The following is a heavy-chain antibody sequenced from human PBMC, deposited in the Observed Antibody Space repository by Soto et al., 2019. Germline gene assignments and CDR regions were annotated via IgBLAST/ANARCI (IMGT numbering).Heavy chain of an antibody. D-gene: IGHD3-22*01. CDR2: IIPIFGTA. CDR3: AREYYYEISGYYSLDY. V-gene: IGHV1-69*13. CDR1: GGTFSSYA. Sequence: ASVKVSCKASGGTFSSYAISWVRQAPGQGLEWMGGIIPIFGTANYAQKFQGRVTITAGESTSTAYMELSSLRSEDTAVYYCAREYYYEISGYYSLDYWGQGTLVTVSS. J-gene: IGHJ4*02.